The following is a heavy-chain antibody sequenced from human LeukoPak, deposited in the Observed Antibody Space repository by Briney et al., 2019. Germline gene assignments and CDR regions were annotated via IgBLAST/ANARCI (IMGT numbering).Heavy chain of an antibody. Sequence: GGSLRLSXAASGFTFSSYSMNWVRQAPGKGLEWVSSISSSSSYIYYADSVKGRFTISRDNAKNSLYLQMNSLRAEDTAVYYCARDRIAARDWFDPWGQGTLVTVSS. J-gene: IGHJ5*02. CDR1: GFTFSSYS. D-gene: IGHD6-6*01. V-gene: IGHV3-21*01. CDR2: ISSSSSYI. CDR3: ARDRIAARDWFDP.